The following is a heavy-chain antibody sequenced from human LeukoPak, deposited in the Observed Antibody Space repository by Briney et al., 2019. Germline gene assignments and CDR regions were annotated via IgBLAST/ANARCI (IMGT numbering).Heavy chain of an antibody. CDR2: IYYSGST. CDR1: GGSISSYY. D-gene: IGHD1-26*01. V-gene: IGHV4-59*01. Sequence: PSETLSLTCTVSGGSISSYYWSWIRQPPGKGLEWIGYIYYSGSTNYNPSLKSRVTISVATSKNQFSLKLSSVTAADTAVYYCARSEWELLSVDYWGQGTLVTVSS. J-gene: IGHJ4*02. CDR3: ARSEWELLSVDY.